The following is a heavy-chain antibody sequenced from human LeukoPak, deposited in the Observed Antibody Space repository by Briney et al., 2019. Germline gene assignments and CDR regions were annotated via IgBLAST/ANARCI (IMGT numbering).Heavy chain of an antibody. Sequence: GGSLRLACAASGFTFSSYSMNWVRQPPGKGLEWVSYISSSSTSMYYADSVKGRFTISRDNAKNSLFLQMNSLRAEDTAVYYCALLAVASDFDYWGQGTLVTVSS. D-gene: IGHD6-19*01. CDR2: ISSSSTSM. CDR1: GFTFSSYS. CDR3: ALLAVASDFDY. J-gene: IGHJ4*02. V-gene: IGHV3-48*04.